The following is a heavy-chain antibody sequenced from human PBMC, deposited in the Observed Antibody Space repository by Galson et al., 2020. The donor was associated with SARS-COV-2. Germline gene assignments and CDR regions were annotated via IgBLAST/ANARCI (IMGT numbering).Heavy chain of an antibody. Sequence: ASVKVSCKTSGYTFNDYYLHWVRQAPGQGLEWMGWINPNTGGTDYAQKFQGRVSMTRDTSIRTAYLEVNRLRSDDTAVYYCARDLGPGIAATGDYWGQGTLVTVSS. J-gene: IGHJ4*02. CDR3: ARDLGPGIAATGDY. CDR2: INPNTGGT. D-gene: IGHD6-13*01. V-gene: IGHV1-2*02. CDR1: GYTFNDYY.